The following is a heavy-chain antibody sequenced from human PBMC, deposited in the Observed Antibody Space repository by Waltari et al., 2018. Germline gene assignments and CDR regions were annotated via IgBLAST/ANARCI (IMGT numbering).Heavy chain of an antibody. CDR3: ARLVIPLAMEGFDR. CDR2: INHSGST. CDR1: GGSFSGYY. J-gene: IGHJ5*02. Sequence: QVQLQQWGAGLLKPSETLSLTCAVSGGSFSGYYWSWIRQPPGKGLEWIGEINHSGSTKYNPSLNSRVTMSIDTSKNQFSLKLTSMTAADTAIYYCARLVIPLAMEGFDRWGQGTLVTVSS. V-gene: IGHV4-34*01. D-gene: IGHD2-21*01.